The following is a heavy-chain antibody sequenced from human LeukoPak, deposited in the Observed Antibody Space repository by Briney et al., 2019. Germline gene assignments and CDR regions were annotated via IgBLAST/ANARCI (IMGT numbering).Heavy chain of an antibody. CDR2: IYYSGST. J-gene: IGHJ4*02. CDR3: ARLRMRPLLWFGEARFDY. V-gene: IGHV4-39*07. D-gene: IGHD3-10*01. Sequence: SETLSLTCTVSGGSISSSSYYWGWIRQPPGKGLEWIGSIYYSGSTYYNPSLKSRVTISVDTSKNQFSLKLSSVTAADTAVYYCARLRMRPLLWFGEARFDYWGQGTLVTVSS. CDR1: GGSISSSSYY.